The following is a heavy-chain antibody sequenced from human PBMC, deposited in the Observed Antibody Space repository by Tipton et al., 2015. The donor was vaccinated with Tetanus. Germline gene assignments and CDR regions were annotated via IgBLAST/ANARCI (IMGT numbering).Heavy chain of an antibody. V-gene: IGHV4-39*01. J-gene: IGHJ4*02. CDR3: AQGKSNQGMLS. D-gene: IGHD3-16*02. CDR1: GGSMSSNVYY. CDR2: IFYSGSI. Sequence: TLSLTCTVSGGSMSSNVYYWAWIRQPPGKGPQWIGNIFYSGSINYNPSLKSRLTISADTAKNQFSLKLNSVTASDTAVYYCAQGKSNQGMLSWGQGTLVTVSS.